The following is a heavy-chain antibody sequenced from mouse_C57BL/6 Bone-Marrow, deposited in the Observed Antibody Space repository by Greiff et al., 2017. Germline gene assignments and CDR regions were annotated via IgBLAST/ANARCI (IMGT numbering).Heavy chain of an antibody. J-gene: IGHJ2*01. V-gene: IGHV1-26*01. CDR1: GYTFHDYY. Sequence: VQLQQSGPELVKPGASVKISCKASGYTFHDYYMNWVKQSHGKILEWIGAINPNNGGTSYNQKFKGKATLTVDKTSSTAYMELRSLTTEDSAVDYCARRSPRDYFDYWGQGTTLTVSS. CDR2: INPNNGGT. CDR3: ARRSPRDYFDY.